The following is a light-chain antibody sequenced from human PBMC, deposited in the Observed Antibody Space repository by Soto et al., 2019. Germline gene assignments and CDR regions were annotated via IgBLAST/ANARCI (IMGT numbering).Light chain of an antibody. CDR2: EVS. V-gene: IGKV2D-29*01. CDR1: QSLLHSGGLTY. J-gene: IGKJ2*01. CDR3: MQSLQLPYT. Sequence: DIVVTQTPLSLSVTPGQPASISCKSSQSLLHSGGLTYLYWDFHKPGQPPQPLIYEVSNRFSGVPARFSGSGSWTDFILKISRVEAEDVGVYHCMQSLQLPYTFGQGTKLEIK.